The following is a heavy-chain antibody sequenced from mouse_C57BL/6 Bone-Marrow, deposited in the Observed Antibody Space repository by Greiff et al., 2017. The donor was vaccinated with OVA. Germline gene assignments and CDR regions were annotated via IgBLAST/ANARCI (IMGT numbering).Heavy chain of an antibody. CDR3: ARGNYDAMDY. Sequence: QVQLQQPGAELVKPGASVKLSCKASGYAFTDYYINWVKQRPGQGLEWIARIYPGSGNTYYNEKFKGKATLTAEKSSSTAYMQLSSLTSEDSAVYFCARGNYDAMDYWGQGTSVTVSS. D-gene: IGHD2-1*01. J-gene: IGHJ4*01. CDR2: IYPGSGNT. CDR1: GYAFTDYY. V-gene: IGHV1-76*01.